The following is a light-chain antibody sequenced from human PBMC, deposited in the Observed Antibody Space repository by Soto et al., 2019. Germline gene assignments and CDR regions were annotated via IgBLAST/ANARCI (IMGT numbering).Light chain of an antibody. CDR1: RSNIGAGYD. CDR2: VTN. CDR3: QTYDSSLSGSI. J-gene: IGLJ2*01. Sequence: QSVLTQPPSVSGAPGQRVTISCTGSRSNIGAGYDVHWYQQLPGTAPKLLIYVTNNRPSGVPDRFSGSKSGTSASLAITGLRAEYEADYYCQTYDSSLSGSIFGGGTNLTVL. V-gene: IGLV1-40*01.